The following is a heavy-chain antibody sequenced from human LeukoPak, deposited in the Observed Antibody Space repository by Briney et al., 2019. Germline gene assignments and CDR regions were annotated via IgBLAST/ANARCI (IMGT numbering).Heavy chain of an antibody. CDR3: ARGLKRIFRFYYYGMDV. Sequence: PSETLSLTCSVSGGSVSSGDSYWTWIRQSPGKGLEWIGYLYNIGSANYNPSLKSRVTISVDTSKNQFSLKLSSVTAADTAVYYCARGLKRIFRFYYYGMDVWGQGTTVTVSS. CDR1: GGSVSSGDSY. J-gene: IGHJ6*02. CDR2: LYNIGSA. V-gene: IGHV4-61*08. D-gene: IGHD2-21*01.